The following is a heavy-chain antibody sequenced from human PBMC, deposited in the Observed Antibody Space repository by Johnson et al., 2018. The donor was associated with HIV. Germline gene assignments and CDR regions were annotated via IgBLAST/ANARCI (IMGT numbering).Heavy chain of an antibody. CDR2: ISSNGDST. CDR3: VFFYASFDI. CDR1: GFTFSSYA. J-gene: IGHJ3*02. D-gene: IGHD2/OR15-2a*01. Sequence: VQLVESGGGLVQPGGSLRLSCAASGFTFSSYAMHWVRQAPGKGLESVSAISSNGDSTYYAISVKGRFTISRDNAKNTLYLQMNSLRAEDTAVYYCVFFYASFDIWGQGTMVTVSS. V-gene: IGHV3-64*01.